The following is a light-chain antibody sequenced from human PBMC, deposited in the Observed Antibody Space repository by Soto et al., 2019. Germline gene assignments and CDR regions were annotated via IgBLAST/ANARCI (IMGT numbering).Light chain of an antibody. CDR2: GAT. CDR3: QKYNCHPRT. V-gene: IGKV1-27*01. J-gene: IGKJ4*02. CDR1: QSISNY. Sequence: DIQATHSASAVSASVGDRVTITCRSSQSISNYLAWYQQKPGKAPQLLIYGATTLQSGVPSRFSGSGSGTDFTLTIASLQPEDVTTYCCQKYNCHPRTFGRGTKVDIK.